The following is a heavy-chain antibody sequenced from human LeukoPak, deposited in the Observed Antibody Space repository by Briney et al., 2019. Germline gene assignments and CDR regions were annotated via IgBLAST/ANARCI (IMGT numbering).Heavy chain of an antibody. CDR2: IKQDGSEK. Sequence: GGFLRLSCAASGFTFSSYWMSWVRQAPGKGLEWVANIKQDGSEKYYVHSVKGRFTISRDNAKNSLYLQMNSLRAEDTAVYYCARDDGGVGATIDYWGQGTLVTVSS. CDR1: GFTFSSYW. V-gene: IGHV3-7*01. CDR3: ARDDGGVGATIDY. D-gene: IGHD1-26*01. J-gene: IGHJ4*02.